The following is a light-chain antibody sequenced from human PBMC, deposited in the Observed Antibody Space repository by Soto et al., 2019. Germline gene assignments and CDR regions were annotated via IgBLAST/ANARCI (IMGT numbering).Light chain of an antibody. CDR1: QSVSSNY. CDR3: QQYGSSRT. Sequence: DIVLTQSPGTLSLSPGERATLSCRASQSVSSNYLAWYQQKPGQTPKVLIYRASTRATGIPDRFSGSGSGTDFTLTISRLEPEDFAVYYCQQYGSSRTFGQGTKVDI. J-gene: IGKJ1*01. CDR2: RAS. V-gene: IGKV3-20*01.